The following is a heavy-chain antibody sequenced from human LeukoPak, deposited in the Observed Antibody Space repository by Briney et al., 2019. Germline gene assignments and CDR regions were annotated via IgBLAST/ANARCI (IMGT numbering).Heavy chain of an antibody. D-gene: IGHD1-20*01. CDR1: GFTFSSYT. J-gene: IGHJ4*02. V-gene: IGHV3-23*01. Sequence: GGSLRLSCAASGFTFSSYTMRWVRQAPGKGLEWVSSVTGSGDSTYADSVRGRFTVSRDNSKNTVYLQMNSLRAEDTAVYFCGRRYNSYYFDYWGQGTLVTVSS. CDR2: VTGSGDST. CDR3: GRRYNSYYFDY.